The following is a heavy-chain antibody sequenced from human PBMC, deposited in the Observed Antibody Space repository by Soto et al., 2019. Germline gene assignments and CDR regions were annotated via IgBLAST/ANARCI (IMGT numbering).Heavy chain of an antibody. CDR3: ARSGGSFNLDF. V-gene: IGHV4-4*07. J-gene: IGHJ4*02. D-gene: IGHD1-26*01. Sequence: SETLSLTCTVSGGSLTGYHWSWIRQPAGEGLEWIGRIYSSGSTKYNPSLKSRVTMSVDTSKNQFSLNLISVTAADTAVYYCARSGGSFNLDFWGLGTLVTVSS. CDR2: IYSSGST. CDR1: GGSLTGYH.